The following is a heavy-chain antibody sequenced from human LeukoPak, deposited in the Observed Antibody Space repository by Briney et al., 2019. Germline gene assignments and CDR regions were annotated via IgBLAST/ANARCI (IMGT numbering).Heavy chain of an antibody. D-gene: IGHD2-2*01. V-gene: IGHV4-31*03. Sequence: TASETLSLTCTVSGGSVSSGGHYWSWIRQHPGKGLEWIGYIYYSGSTYYNPSLKSRVTISVGTSKNQFSLKLSSVTAADTAVYYCAREVVPAANDYYYGMDVWGQGTTVTVSS. CDR3: AREVVPAANDYYYGMDV. CDR1: GGSVSSGGHY. J-gene: IGHJ6*02. CDR2: IYYSGST.